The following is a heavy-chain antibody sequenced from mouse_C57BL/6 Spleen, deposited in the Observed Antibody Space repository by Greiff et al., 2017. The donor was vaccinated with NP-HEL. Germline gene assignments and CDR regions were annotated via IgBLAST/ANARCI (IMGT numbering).Heavy chain of an antibody. J-gene: IGHJ2*01. Sequence: DVQLQESGPGLVKPSQSLSLTCSVTGYSITSGYYWNWIRQFPGNKLEWMGYISYDGSNNYNPSLKNRISITRDTSKNQFVLKLNSVTTEDTATYYCARHDGDYFDYWGQGTTLTVSS. CDR3: ARHDGDYFDY. CDR2: ISYDGSN. V-gene: IGHV3-6*01. D-gene: IGHD1-2*01. CDR1: GYSITSGYY.